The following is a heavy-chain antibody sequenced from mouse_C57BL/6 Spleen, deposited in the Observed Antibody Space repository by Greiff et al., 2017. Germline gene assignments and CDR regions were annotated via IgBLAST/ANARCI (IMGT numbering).Heavy chain of an antibody. J-gene: IGHJ4*01. V-gene: IGHV1-42*01. CDR3: AHYGSSYEDAMDY. CDR1: GYSFTGYY. D-gene: IGHD1-1*01. Sequence: EVQLKESGPELVKPGASVKISCKASGYSFTGYYMNWVKQSPEKSLEWIGEINPSTGGTTYNQKFKAKATLTVDKSSSTAYMQLKSLTSEDSAVYYCAHYGSSYEDAMDYWGQGTSVTVSS. CDR2: INPSTGGT.